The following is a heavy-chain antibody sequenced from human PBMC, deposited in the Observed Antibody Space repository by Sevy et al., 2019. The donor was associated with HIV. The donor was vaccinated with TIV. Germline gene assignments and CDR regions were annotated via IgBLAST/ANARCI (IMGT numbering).Heavy chain of an antibody. CDR2: ISYDGSNK. CDR1: GFTFSSYA. CDR3: ARAISLRYFDWLLYYYYYYMDV. V-gene: IGHV3-30-3*01. J-gene: IGHJ6*03. D-gene: IGHD3-9*01. Sequence: GESLKISCAASGFTFSSYAMHWVRQAPGKGLEWVAVISYDGSNKYYADSGKGRFTISRDNSKNTLYLQMNSLRAEGTAVYYCARAISLRYFDWLLYYYYYYMDVWGKGTTVTVSS.